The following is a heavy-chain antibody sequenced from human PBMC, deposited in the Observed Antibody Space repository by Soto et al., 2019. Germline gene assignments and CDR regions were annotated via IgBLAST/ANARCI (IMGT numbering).Heavy chain of an antibody. CDR2: ISYDGSNK. CDR3: AKGGWGTGYCSSTSCYPFDY. J-gene: IGHJ4*02. D-gene: IGHD2-2*01. Sequence: QVQLVESGGGVVQPGRSLRLSCAASGFTFSSYGMHWVRQAPGKGLEWVAVISYDGSNKYYADSVKGRFTISRDNSKNTLYLQMNSLRAEDTAVHYCAKGGWGTGYCSSTSCYPFDYWGQGTLVTVSS. CDR1: GFTFSSYG. V-gene: IGHV3-30*18.